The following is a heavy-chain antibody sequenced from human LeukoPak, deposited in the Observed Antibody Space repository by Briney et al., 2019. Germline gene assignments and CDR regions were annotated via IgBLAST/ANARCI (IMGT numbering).Heavy chain of an antibody. CDR1: GGSFSGYY. J-gene: IGHJ4*02. D-gene: IGHD3-22*01. Sequence: SETLSLTCAVYGGSFSGYYWSWIRQPPGKGLEWIGEINHSGSTNYNTPLKSRVTISVDTSKNQCSLTLSSLTAADTAVYYCARVKRITMIVVVTKEYYFDYWGQGTLVTVSS. CDR3: ARVKRITMIVVVTKEYYFDY. CDR2: INHSGST. V-gene: IGHV4-34*01.